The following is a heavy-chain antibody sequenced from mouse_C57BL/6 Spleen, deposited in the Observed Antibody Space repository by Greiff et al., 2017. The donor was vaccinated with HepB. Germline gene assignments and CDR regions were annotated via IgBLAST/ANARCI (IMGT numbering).Heavy chain of an antibody. Sequence: QVQLQQSGAELVRPGTSVKLSCKASGYTFTSYWMHWVKQRPGQGLEWIGVIDPSDSYTNYNQKLKGKATLTVDTSSSTAYMQLSSLTSEDSAVYYCARSGGNYDDAMDYWGQGTSVTVSS. CDR1: GYTFTSYW. D-gene: IGHD2-1*01. J-gene: IGHJ4*01. CDR2: IDPSDSYT. CDR3: ARSGGNYDDAMDY. V-gene: IGHV1-59*01.